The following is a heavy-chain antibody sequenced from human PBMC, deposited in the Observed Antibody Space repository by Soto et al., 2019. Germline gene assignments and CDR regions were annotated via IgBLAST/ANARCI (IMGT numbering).Heavy chain of an antibody. V-gene: IGHV3-23*01. J-gene: IGHJ4*02. D-gene: IGHD3-22*01. CDR1: GFTFSSYA. CDR3: AKDALYYDSSGYQAY. Sequence: SLRLSCAASGFTFSSYAMGWVRQAPGKGLGWGSAISGSGGSTYYADSGKGRFTISRDNSKNTLYLQMNSLRAEDTAVYYCAKDALYYDSSGYQAYWGQGTLVTVS. CDR2: ISGSGGST.